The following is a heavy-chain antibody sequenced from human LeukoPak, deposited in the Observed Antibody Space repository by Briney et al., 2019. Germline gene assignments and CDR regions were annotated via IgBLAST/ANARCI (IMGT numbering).Heavy chain of an antibody. CDR2: IYHSGST. D-gene: IGHD2-15*01. Sequence: SETLSLTCAVSGGSISSSNWWSWIRQPPGKGLEWIGEIYHSGSTNYNPSLKSRVTISVDKSKTQFSLKLSSVTAADTAVYYCARSTLGYCSGGSCSWFDPWGQGTLVTVSS. CDR3: ARSTLGYCSGGSCSWFDP. CDR1: GGSISSSNW. V-gene: IGHV4-4*02. J-gene: IGHJ5*02.